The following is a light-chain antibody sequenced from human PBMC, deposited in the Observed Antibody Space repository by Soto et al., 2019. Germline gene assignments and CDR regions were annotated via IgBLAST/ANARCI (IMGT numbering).Light chain of an antibody. CDR2: GVS. V-gene: IGKV3-20*01. CDR1: QSVASSS. CDR3: QQYGSPPFT. J-gene: IGKJ3*01. Sequence: EIVLTQSPGTLSLSPGERATLSCRASQSVASSSLAWYQQKPGQTPRLLMYGVSNRATGIPDSFSGSVSGTDFTLTISRLEPEDFAVYYCQQYGSPPFTLGPGTKVDIK.